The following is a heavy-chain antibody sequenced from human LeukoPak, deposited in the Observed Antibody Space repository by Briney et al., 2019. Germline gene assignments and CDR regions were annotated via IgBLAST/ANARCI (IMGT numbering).Heavy chain of an antibody. CDR2: IYTSGSN. Sequence: SETLSLTCTVSGGSVSSYYWSWIRQPAGKGLEWIGRIYTSGSNNYNPSLKSRVTMSVDTSKNQFSLKLSSVTAADTAVYYCARVAEYTYWFDPWGQGTLVTVSS. CDR1: GGSVSSYY. CDR3: ARVAEYTYWFDP. J-gene: IGHJ5*02. V-gene: IGHV4-4*07. D-gene: IGHD2/OR15-2a*01.